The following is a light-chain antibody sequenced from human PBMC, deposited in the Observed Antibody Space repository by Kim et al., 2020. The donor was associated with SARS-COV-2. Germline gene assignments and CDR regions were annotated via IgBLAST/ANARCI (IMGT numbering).Light chain of an antibody. CDR2: WAS. CDR3: QQYYSTPFT. CDR1: QSVLYSSNNKNY. Sequence: DIVMTQSPDSLAVSLGERATINCKSSQSVLYSSNNKNYLAWYQQKPGQSPKLLIYWASTRESGVPDRFSGSRSGTDFTLTISSLQAEDVAVYYCQQYYSTPFTFGPGTKVDIK. J-gene: IGKJ3*01. V-gene: IGKV4-1*01.